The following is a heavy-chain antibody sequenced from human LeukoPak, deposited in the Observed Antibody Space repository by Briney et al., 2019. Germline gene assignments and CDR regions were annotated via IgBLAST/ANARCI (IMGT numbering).Heavy chain of an antibody. V-gene: IGHV4-59*12. CDR2: IYHSGST. Sequence: PSETLSLTCTVSGDSISNYYWNWIRQPPGKGLEWIGYIYHSGSTYYNPSLKSRVTISVDRSKNQFSLKLSSVTAADTAVYYCARSRPPRDPHYWGQGTLVTVSS. CDR3: ARSRPPRDPHY. CDR1: GDSISNYY. J-gene: IGHJ4*02.